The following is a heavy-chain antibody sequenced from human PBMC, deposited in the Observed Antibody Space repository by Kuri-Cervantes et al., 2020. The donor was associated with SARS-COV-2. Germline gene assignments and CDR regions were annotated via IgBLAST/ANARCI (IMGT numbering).Heavy chain of an antibody. Sequence: GGSLRLSCAASGFTFSSYGMHWVRQAPGKGLEWVAFKRYDGSNKYYADSVKGRFTISRDNPKNTLYLQMNSLRAEDTAVYYCARAGYSSSSRNYFDYWGQGTLVTVSS. J-gene: IGHJ4*02. CDR3: ARAGYSSSSRNYFDY. V-gene: IGHV3-30*02. D-gene: IGHD6-13*01. CDR2: KRYDGSNK. CDR1: GFTFSSYG.